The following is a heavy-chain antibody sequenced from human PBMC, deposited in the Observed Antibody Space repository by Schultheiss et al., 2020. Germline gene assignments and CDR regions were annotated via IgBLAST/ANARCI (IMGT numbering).Heavy chain of an antibody. CDR2: INSDGSST. J-gene: IGHJ6*02. Sequence: GESLKISCTASGFPFNSYAMHWVRQAPGKGLEWVSRINSDGSSTSYADSVKGRFTISRDNAKKSLYLQMNSLRAEDTAVYYCAKGIVGATGGGYYYYYGMDVWGQGTTVTVSS. CDR1: GFPFNSYA. V-gene: IGHV3-74*01. CDR3: AKGIVGATGGGYYYYYGMDV. D-gene: IGHD1-26*01.